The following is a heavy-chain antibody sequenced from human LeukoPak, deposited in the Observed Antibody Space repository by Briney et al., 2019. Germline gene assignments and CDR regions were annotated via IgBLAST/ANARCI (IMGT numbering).Heavy chain of an antibody. D-gene: IGHD2-15*01. CDR3: ARGYCSGGSCYSSGFDY. J-gene: IGHJ4*02. CDR1: GFTFSSYS. Sequence: PGGSLRLSCAASGFTFSSYSMNWVRQAPGKGLEWVSYISSSSSSISYADSVKGRFTISRDNVKNSLYLQMNSLRAEDTAVYYCARGYCSGGSCYSSGFDYWGQGTLVTVSS. V-gene: IGHV3-48*01. CDR2: ISSSSSSI.